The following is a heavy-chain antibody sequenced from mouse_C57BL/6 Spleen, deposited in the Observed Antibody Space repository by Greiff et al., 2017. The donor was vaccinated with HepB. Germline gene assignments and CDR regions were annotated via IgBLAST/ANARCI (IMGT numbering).Heavy chain of an antibody. J-gene: IGHJ4*01. CDR3: STFPYYYGSSYDYAMDY. V-gene: IGHV5-17*01. Sequence: EVQLVESGGGLVKPGGSLKLSCAASGFTFSDYGMHWVRQAPEKGLEWVAYISSGSSTIYYADTVKGRFTITRDNAKNTLFLQMTSLRSDDTTMYYCSTFPYYYGSSYDYAMDYWGQGTSVTVSS. CDR2: ISSGSSTI. D-gene: IGHD1-1*01. CDR1: GFTFSDYG.